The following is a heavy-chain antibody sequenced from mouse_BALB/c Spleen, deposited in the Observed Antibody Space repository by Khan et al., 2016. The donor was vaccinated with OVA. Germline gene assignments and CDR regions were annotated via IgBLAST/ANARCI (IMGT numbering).Heavy chain of an antibody. CDR3: ARAGYGGFAY. CDR2: ISAGGSYT. V-gene: IGHV5-4*02. CDR1: GFTFSDYY. J-gene: IGHJ3*01. Sequence: EVELVESGGGLVKPGGSLKLSCAASGFTFSDYYMYWVRQTPAKRLEWVATISAGGSYTYYPDSVKGRFTISRDNAKNNLYMQMSSLKSEDTAMYYCARAGYGGFAYWGQGTLVTVSA. D-gene: IGHD1-1*02.